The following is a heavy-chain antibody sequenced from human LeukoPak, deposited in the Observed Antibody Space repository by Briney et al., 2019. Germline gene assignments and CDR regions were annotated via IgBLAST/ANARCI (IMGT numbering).Heavy chain of an antibody. D-gene: IGHD3-22*01. J-gene: IGHJ3*02. CDR1: GFTVSSNY. Sequence: GGSPRLSCAASGFTVSSNYMSWVRQAPGKGLEWVSVIYSGGSTYYADSVKGRFTISRDNSKNTLYLQMNSLRAEDTAVYYCARVHSSGYSMERAFDIWGQGTMVTVSS. CDR3: ARVHSSGYSMERAFDI. V-gene: IGHV3-53*01. CDR2: IYSGGST.